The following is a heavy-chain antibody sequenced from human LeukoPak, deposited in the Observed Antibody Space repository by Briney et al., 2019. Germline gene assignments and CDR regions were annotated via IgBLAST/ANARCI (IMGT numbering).Heavy chain of an antibody. CDR1: GVSITSYY. D-gene: IGHD5-18*01. CDR2: IHTGGSN. Sequence: PSQTLSLTCTVSGVSITSYYSSWIRQPAGKGLEWIGRIHTGGSNNYNPSLKSRVTRSVDTSKNQFSLKLSSVTAADTAVYYGARGTNMVTDDAFDIWGQGTMVTVSS. CDR3: ARGTNMVTDDAFDI. V-gene: IGHV4-4*07. J-gene: IGHJ3*02.